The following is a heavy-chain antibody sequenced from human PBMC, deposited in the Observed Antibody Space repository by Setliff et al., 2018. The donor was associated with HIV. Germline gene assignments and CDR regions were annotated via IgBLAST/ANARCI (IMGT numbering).Heavy chain of an antibody. D-gene: IGHD3-3*01. CDR2: IYYSGST. CDR3: ARDRSDYYNLPGYFDH. CDR1: GGSISSGTYY. Sequence: SETLSLTCTVSGGSISSGTYYWSWIRQHPGKGLEWIGYIYYSGSTYYNPSLKSRVTISVDTSRNQFSLKLSSVTAAETAVYYCARDRSDYYNLPGYFDHWGQGTPVTVSS. V-gene: IGHV4-31*03. J-gene: IGHJ4*02.